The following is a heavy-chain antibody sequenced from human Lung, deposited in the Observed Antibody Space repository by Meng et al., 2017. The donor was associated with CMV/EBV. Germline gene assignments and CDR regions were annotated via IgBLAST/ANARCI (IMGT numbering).Heavy chain of an antibody. CDR3: ARDWEGSWAVFDY. Sequence: QVQLVQSGAVVKKPGASVKVSCKASGYTFTGYYMHWVRQAPGQGLEWMGWINPNSGGTNYAQKFQGWATMTRDTSISTAYMELSRLRSDDTAVYYCARDWEGSWAVFDYWGQGTLVTVSS. V-gene: IGHV1-2*04. CDR1: GYTFTGYY. CDR2: INPNSGGT. J-gene: IGHJ4*02. D-gene: IGHD6-13*01.